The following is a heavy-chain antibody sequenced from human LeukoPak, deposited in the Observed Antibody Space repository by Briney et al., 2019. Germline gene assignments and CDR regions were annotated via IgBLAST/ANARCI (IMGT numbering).Heavy chain of an antibody. CDR3: ARGGYYYDSSGPIFGY. CDR2: IYSGGST. J-gene: IGHJ4*02. CDR1: GFTVSSNY. D-gene: IGHD3-22*01. Sequence: GGSLRLSCAASGFTVSSNYMSWVRQAPGKGLEWVSVIYSGGSTYYADSVKGRFTISRDNSKNTLYLQMNSLRAEDTAVYYCARGGYYYDSSGPIFGYWGQGTLVTVSS. V-gene: IGHV3-53*01.